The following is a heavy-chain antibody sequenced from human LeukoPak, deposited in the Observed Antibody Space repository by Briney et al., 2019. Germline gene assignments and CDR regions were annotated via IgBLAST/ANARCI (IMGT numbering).Heavy chain of an antibody. CDR3: AKAPPYKKYFDY. V-gene: IGHV3-23*01. D-gene: IGHD1-1*01. CDR2: ISNSGDAT. J-gene: IGHJ4*02. Sequence: GGSLRLSCAASGFTFSSSAMSWVRQAPGKGLECVSAISNSGDATYYADSVKGRFTISRDNSKNTLYLQMNSLRAEDTAVYYCAKAPPYKKYFDYWGQGTLVTVSS. CDR1: GFTFSSSA.